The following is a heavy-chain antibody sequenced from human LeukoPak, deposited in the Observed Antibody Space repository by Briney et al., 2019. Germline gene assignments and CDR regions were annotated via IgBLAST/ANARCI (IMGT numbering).Heavy chain of an antibody. D-gene: IGHD6-13*01. V-gene: IGHV4-34*01. J-gene: IGHJ4*02. CDR2: INHSGST. CDR3: ARTQLVPRVIDY. CDR1: GGSFSGYY. Sequence: SETLSLTCAVYGGSFSGYYWSWIRQPPGKGLEWIGEINHSGSTNYNPSLKSRVTISVDTSKNQFSLKLSSVTAADTAVYYCARTQLVPRVIDYWGQGTLVTVSS.